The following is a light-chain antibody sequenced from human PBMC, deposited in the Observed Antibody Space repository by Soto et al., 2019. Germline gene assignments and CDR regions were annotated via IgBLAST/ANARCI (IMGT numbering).Light chain of an antibody. CDR3: QQSYITLYS. CDR1: QSISTN. Sequence: DIQMTQFPSSLSASVGDRVTITCRASQSISTNLSWYQKKPGKAPKLLIYAASTLQSGVSSRFSGTGSGTDFSLTISSLQPEDFAIYFCQQSYITLYSFGQGTNLEI. V-gene: IGKV1-39*01. J-gene: IGKJ2*03. CDR2: AAS.